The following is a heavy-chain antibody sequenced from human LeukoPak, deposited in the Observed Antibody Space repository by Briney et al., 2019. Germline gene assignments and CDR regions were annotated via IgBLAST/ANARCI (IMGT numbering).Heavy chain of an antibody. V-gene: IGHV3-7*01. D-gene: IGHD2-15*01. Sequence: GGSLRLSCAASGFTFRNYWMGWVRQAPGKGLEWVANTKPDGTAEYYADSVRGRFTTSRGNANNFLYLQMNSLRGEDTAVYYCARDGGLHTNFDYWGQGTLVTVSS. CDR1: GFTFRNYW. CDR3: ARDGGLHTNFDY. CDR2: TKPDGTAE. J-gene: IGHJ4*02.